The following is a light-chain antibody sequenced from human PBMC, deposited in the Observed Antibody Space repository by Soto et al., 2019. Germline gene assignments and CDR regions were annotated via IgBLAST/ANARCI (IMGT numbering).Light chain of an antibody. Sequence: QSVRTRAVSGSRAAVRSGRIFSTGTSSDVGGYNYVSWYQQHPGKAPKLMIYEVSKRPSGVPDRFSGSKSGNTASLTVSGLQAEDEADYYCSSYAGSNNFIFGTGTKVTVL. J-gene: IGLJ1*01. V-gene: IGLV2-8*02. CDR1: SSDVGGYNY. CDR2: EVS. CDR3: SSYAGSNNFI.